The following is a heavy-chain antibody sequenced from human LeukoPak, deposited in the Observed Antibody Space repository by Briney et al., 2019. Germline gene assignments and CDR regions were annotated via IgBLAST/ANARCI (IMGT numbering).Heavy chain of an antibody. CDR3: ASKDSSGWYEEA. CDR1: GYTFTGYY. Sequence: ASVKVPCKASGYTFTGYYMHWVRQAPGQGLEWMGWINPNSGGTNYAQKFQGRVTMTRDTSTSTVYMELSSLRSEDTAMYYCASKDSSGWYEEAWGQGTLVTVSS. CDR2: INPNSGGT. J-gene: IGHJ5*02. V-gene: IGHV1-2*02. D-gene: IGHD6-19*01.